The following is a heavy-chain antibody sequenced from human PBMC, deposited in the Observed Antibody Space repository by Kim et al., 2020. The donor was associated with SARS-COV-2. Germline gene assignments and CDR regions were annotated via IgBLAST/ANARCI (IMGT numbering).Heavy chain of an antibody. D-gene: IGHD2-2*01. J-gene: IGHJ6*02. Sequence: ASVKVSCKASGYTFTGYYMHWVRQAPGQGLEWMGWINPNSGGTNYAQKFQGRVTMTRDTSISTAYMELSRLRSDDTAVYYCARDRLVVVPAAIDYYYGMDVWGQGTTVTVSS. CDR1: GYTFTGYY. CDR3: ARDRLVVVPAAIDYYYGMDV. V-gene: IGHV1-2*02. CDR2: INPNSGGT.